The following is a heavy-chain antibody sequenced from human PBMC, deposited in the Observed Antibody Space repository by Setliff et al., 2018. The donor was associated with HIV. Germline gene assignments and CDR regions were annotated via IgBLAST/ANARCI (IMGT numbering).Heavy chain of an antibody. J-gene: IGHJ6*02. CDR1: GDTFSSYA. CDR3: ARDVYYYYYAMDV. CDR2: IIPIFGSP. Sequence: GASVKVSCKASGDTFSSYAISWVRQAPGQGLEWMGRIIPIFGSPNYAQKFQGRVTITADKSTSTAYMELSSLRSEDTAVYYCARDVYYYYYAMDVWGQGTTVTVSS. V-gene: IGHV1-69*06.